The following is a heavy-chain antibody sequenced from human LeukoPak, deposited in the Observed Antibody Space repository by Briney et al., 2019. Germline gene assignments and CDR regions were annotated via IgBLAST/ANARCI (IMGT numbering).Heavy chain of an antibody. CDR3: ARALYSSRNPPIYYYYYMDV. Sequence: GASVKVSCKASGYTFTGYYMHWVRQAPGQGLEWMGWINPNSGGTNYAQKFQGRVTMTRDTSISTAYMELSRLRSDDTAVYYCARALYSSRNPPIYYYYYMDVWGKGTTVTVSS. CDR2: INPNSGGT. CDR1: GYTFTGYY. V-gene: IGHV1-2*02. J-gene: IGHJ6*03. D-gene: IGHD6-13*01.